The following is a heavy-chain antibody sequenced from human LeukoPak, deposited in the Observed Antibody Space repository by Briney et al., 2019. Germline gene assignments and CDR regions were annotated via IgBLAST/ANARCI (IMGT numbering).Heavy chain of an antibody. J-gene: IGHJ4*02. CDR3: AKDLRYYDSSGYGHY. V-gene: IGHV3-23*01. D-gene: IGHD3-22*01. CDR1: GFTFSSYA. CDR2: ISGSGGST. Sequence: PGGSLRLSCAASGFTFSSYAMSWVRQAPGKGLEWVSAISGSGGSTYYADSVKGRFTISRDNSKNTLYLQMNSLRAEDTAVYYCAKDLRYYDSSGYGHYWGQGTLVTVSS.